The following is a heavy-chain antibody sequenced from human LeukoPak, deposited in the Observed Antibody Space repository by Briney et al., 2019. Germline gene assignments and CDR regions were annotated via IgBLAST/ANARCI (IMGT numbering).Heavy chain of an antibody. V-gene: IGHV3-74*01. J-gene: IGHJ4*02. CDR2: INGYGSST. CDR3: ARDAPGNTALDY. Sequence: GSLRLSCAASGFTFISYWMHWVRQAPGKGLVWVSRINGYGSSTDFADSVKGRFTISRDNAKNTLYLQMNSLRAEDTAVYYCARDAPGNTALDYWGQGTLVTVSS. CDR1: GFTFISYW. D-gene: IGHD5-18*01.